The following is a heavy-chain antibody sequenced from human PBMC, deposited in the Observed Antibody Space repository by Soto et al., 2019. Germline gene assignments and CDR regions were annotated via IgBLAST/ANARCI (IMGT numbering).Heavy chain of an antibody. V-gene: IGHV3-48*01. CDR3: ARPIYPGYCSGDSCFSENYFDY. J-gene: IGHJ4*02. Sequence: GGSLRLSCAASGFTFSSYSMNWVRQAPGKGLEWVSHISSSSSTIYYAGSVKGRFTISRDNAKNSLYLQMNSLRAEDTAVYFCARPIYPGYCSGDSCFSENYFDYWGQGTLVTVSS. D-gene: IGHD2-15*01. CDR1: GFTFSSYS. CDR2: ISSSSSTI.